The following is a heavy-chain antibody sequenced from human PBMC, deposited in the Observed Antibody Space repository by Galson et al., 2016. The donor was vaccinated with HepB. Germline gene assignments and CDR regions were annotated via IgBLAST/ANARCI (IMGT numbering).Heavy chain of an antibody. V-gene: IGHV1-8*01. CDR3: ARGYNWSCRGNYFDY. Sequence: SVKVSCKASGYTFTNYDINWVRQATGQGLEWVGWMNPKSGNTGYAQKFQGRVTMTRNTSNRTAHMELSSLRSEDTAVYYCARGYNWSCRGNYFDYWGQGTLVTVSS. CDR2: MNPKSGNT. J-gene: IGHJ4*02. CDR1: GYTFTNYD. D-gene: IGHD1-1*01.